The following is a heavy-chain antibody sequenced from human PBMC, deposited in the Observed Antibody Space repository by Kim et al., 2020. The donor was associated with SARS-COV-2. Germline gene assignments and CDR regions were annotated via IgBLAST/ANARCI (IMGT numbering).Heavy chain of an antibody. Sequence: SETLSLTCTVSGGSISSSSDYWGWIRQPPGKGLEWIGSIYYSGSTYYNPSLKSRVTISVDTSKNQFSLKLTSVTAADTAVYYCARVLWRWLVQSRGYFDYWGQGTLVSVSS. D-gene: IGHD6-19*01. CDR1: GGSISSSSDY. CDR2: IYYSGST. CDR3: ARVLWRWLVQSRGYFDY. J-gene: IGHJ4*02. V-gene: IGHV4-39*07.